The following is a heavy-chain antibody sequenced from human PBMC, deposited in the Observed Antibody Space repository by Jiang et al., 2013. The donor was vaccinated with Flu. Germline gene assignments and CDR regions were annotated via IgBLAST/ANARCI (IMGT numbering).Heavy chain of an antibody. Sequence: SSVKVSCKASGGTFSSYTISWVRQAPGQGLEWMGRIIPILGIANYAQKFQGRVTITADKSTSTAYMELSSLRSEDTAVYYCARGFRGYYDSSGYYLSYWGQGTLVTVSS. D-gene: IGHD3-22*01. V-gene: IGHV1-69*02. CDR1: GGTFSSYT. J-gene: IGHJ4*02. CDR3: ARGFRGYYDSSGYYLSY. CDR2: IIPILGIA.